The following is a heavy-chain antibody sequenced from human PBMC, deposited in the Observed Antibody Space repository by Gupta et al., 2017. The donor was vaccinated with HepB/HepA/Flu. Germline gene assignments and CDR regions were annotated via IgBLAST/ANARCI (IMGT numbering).Heavy chain of an antibody. D-gene: IGHD1-26*01. CDR1: EFTFSSYA. Sequence: EVQLLESGGGLVQPGGSLRLSCAASEFTFSSYAMSWVRQAPGKGLGWVSTIGGSGVRTYYADSVKGRFTISRDNSKNTLYLQMNSLRAEDTAIYYCAKEGLVVGATWVDYWGQGSLVTVSS. J-gene: IGHJ4*02. CDR3: AKEGLVVGATWVDY. V-gene: IGHV3-23*01. CDR2: IGGSGVRT.